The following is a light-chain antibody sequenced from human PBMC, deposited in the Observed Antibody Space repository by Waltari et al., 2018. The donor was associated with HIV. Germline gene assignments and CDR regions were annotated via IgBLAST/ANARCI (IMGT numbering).Light chain of an antibody. CDR2: RND. CDR1: NSNIGRTF. CDR3: ASWDDGLRGHV. V-gene: IGLV1-47*01. Sequence: QPDLTQPPSVSGTPGQRPTIPCSGNNSNIGRTFVYWYRQVPGPAPSLLVYRNDQRPSVGVDRVSGSRSGASASLVISGLRVDDEGDYYCASWDDGLRGHVFGGGTTVSV. J-gene: IGLJ1*01.